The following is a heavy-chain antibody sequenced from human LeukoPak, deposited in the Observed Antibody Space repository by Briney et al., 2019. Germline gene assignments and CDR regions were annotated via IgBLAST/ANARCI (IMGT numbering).Heavy chain of an antibody. V-gene: IGHV4-61*02. Sequence: SQTLSLTCTVSGGSGGSVSSGSYYWSWIRQPAGKGLEWIGRIHTGGGTKYNPSLKSRLTISRDTSNNQFSLKLTSVTAADTAVYYCARYCSSSSCYSDAFDYWGPGSLVTVSS. D-gene: IGHD2-2*01. CDR3: ARYCSSSSCYSDAFDY. J-gene: IGHJ4*02. CDR1: GGSGGSVSSGSYY. CDR2: IHTGGGT.